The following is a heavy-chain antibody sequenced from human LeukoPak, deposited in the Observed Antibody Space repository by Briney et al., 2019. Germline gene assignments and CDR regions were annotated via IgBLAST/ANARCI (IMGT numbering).Heavy chain of an antibody. J-gene: IGHJ3*02. V-gene: IGHV3-49*04. CDR3: TRGITIFGVVIPPDAFDI. D-gene: IGHD3-3*01. CDR2: IRSKAYGETT. Sequence: GGSLRLSCTASGFTFGDYAMSWVRQAPGTGLEWVGLIRSKAYGETTEYAAYVKGRFTISRDDSKSIAYLQMNSLKTEDTAVYYCTRGITIFGVVIPPDAFDIWGQGTMVTVSS. CDR1: GFTFGDYA.